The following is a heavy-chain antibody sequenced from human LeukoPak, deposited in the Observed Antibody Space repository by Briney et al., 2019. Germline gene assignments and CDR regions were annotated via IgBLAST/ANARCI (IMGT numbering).Heavy chain of an antibody. CDR2: IYYSGST. Sequence: SETLSLTCTVSGGSMSSYYWGWIRQPPGKGLEWIGYIYYSGSTNYNPSLKSRVTISVDTSKNQFSLKLSSVTAADTAVYYCARVKYFDWSSYFDYWGQGTLVTVSS. CDR1: GGSMSSYY. D-gene: IGHD3-9*01. J-gene: IGHJ4*02. CDR3: ARVKYFDWSSYFDY. V-gene: IGHV4-59*01.